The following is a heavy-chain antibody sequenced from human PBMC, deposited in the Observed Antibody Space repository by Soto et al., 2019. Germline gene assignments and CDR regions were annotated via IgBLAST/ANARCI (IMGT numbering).Heavy chain of an antibody. J-gene: IGHJ4*02. Sequence: EVQLLESGGGLVQPGGSLRLSCAASGFTFSSYAMSWVRQAPGKGLEWVSAISGSGGSTYYADSVKGRFTISRDNSKNTLYLQMSSLRAEDTAVYYCARNEGVAMVRGYDKWGQGTLVAVSS. CDR2: ISGSGGST. CDR1: GFTFSSYA. CDR3: ARNEGVAMVRGYDK. V-gene: IGHV3-23*01. D-gene: IGHD3-10*01.